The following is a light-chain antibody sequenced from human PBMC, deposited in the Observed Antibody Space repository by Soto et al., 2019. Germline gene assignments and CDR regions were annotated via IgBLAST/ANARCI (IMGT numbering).Light chain of an antibody. V-gene: IGKV3-15*01. Sequence: EVVMTQSPAILSVSRGDTATLSCRATQSVDSNLAWYQQKPGQAPRLLISGASTRATAIPARFSGSGSGTEFTLTISSLQSEDFAVYYCQQSNHWPRTFGQGAQV. CDR2: GAS. CDR1: QSVDSN. CDR3: QQSNHWPRT. J-gene: IGKJ1*01.